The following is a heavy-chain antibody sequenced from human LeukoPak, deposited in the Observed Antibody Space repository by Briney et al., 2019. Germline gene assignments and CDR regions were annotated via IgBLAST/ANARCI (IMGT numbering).Heavy chain of an antibody. J-gene: IGHJ4*02. V-gene: IGHV3-21*01. Sequence: GSLRLSCAASGFTFSSYSMNWVRQAPGKGLEWVSSISSSSSYIYYADSVKGRFTISRDNSKNTLYLQMNSLRAEDTAVYYCARTPTYYDFWSGYYFDYWGQGTLVTVSS. CDR3: ARTPTYYDFWSGYYFDY. D-gene: IGHD3-3*01. CDR1: GFTFSSYS. CDR2: ISSSSSYI.